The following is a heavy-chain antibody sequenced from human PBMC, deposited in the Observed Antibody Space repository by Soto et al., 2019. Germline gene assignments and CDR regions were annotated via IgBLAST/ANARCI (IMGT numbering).Heavy chain of an antibody. CDR2: ISAYNGNT. D-gene: IGHD3-16*02. CDR3: AKDGEEYIWGSYRHDAFDI. Sequence: ASVKVSCKASGYTFTSYGISWVRQAPGQGLEWMGWISAYNGNTNYAQKLQGRVTMTTDTSTSTAYMELRSLRSDDTAVYYCAKDGEEYIWGSYRHDAFDIWGQGTMVTVSS. V-gene: IGHV1-18*01. J-gene: IGHJ3*02. CDR1: GYTFTSYG.